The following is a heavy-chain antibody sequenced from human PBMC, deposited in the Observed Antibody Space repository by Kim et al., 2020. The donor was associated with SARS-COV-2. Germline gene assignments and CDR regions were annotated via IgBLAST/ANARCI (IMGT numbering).Heavy chain of an antibody. Sequence: GGSLRLSCAASGFTFSSYGMHWVRQAPGKGLEWVAFISYDGSNKYYADSVKGRFTISRDNSKNTLYLQMNSLRAEDTAVYYCAQTGFSRPMYSSSWYNFDSWGQGTLVSVSS. CDR2: ISYDGSNK. D-gene: IGHD6-13*01. V-gene: IGHV3-30*18. CDR3: AQTGFSRPMYSSSWYNFDS. CDR1: GFTFSSYG. J-gene: IGHJ4*02.